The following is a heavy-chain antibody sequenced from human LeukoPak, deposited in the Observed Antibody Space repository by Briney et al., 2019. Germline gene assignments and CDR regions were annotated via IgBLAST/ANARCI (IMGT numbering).Heavy chain of an antibody. CDR2: ISAYNGNT. CDR1: GYTFTSYG. Sequence: ASVKVSCKASGYTFTSYGISWVRQAPGQGLEWMGWISAYNGNTNYAQKLQGRVTMTTDTSTSTAYMELRSLRSDDTAVYYCATRGYSYGDYYGMDVWGQGTTVTVSS. CDR3: ATRGYSYGDYYGMDV. D-gene: IGHD5-18*01. V-gene: IGHV1-18*01. J-gene: IGHJ6*02.